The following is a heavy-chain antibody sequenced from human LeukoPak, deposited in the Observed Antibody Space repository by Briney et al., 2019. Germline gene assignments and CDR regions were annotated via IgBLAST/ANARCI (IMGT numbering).Heavy chain of an antibody. D-gene: IGHD4-17*01. CDR2: MYYNRKP. J-gene: IGHJ4*02. Sequence: PSETLSLTCSLSGGSIRNYYWRWIRQPPGKGLESIGYMYYNRKPKYNPSFESRVTMSVDTSKKQFSLNLRSVTPAEPAVYYCARGLDYGDSIDYWGQGTLVTVSS. CDR3: ARGLDYGDSIDY. V-gene: IGHV4-59*01. CDR1: GGSIRNYY.